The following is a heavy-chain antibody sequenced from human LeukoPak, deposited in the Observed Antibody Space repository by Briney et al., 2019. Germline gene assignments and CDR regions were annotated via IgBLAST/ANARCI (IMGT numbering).Heavy chain of an antibody. CDR2: IYPGHSDT. V-gene: IGHV5-51*01. J-gene: IGHJ4*02. CDR1: GYIFSTYW. CDR3: ARLEVRAALIRGAITY. Sequence: GGSLQIYCLGSGYIFSTYWIGWVRPVRGKGLEGMGIIYPGHSDTRYSPSFQGQVTISADKSLTTAYLQWSSLKASDTAVYFCARLEVRAALIRGAITYWGQGTLVTVSS. D-gene: IGHD3-10*01.